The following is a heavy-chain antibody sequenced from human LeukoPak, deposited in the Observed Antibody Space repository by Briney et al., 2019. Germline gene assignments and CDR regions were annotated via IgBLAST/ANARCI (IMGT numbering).Heavy chain of an antibody. D-gene: IGHD6-19*01. CDR1: GGSISSYY. V-gene: IGHV4-59*01. J-gene: IGHJ1*01. CDR2: IYYSGST. Sequence: SETLSLTCTVSGGSISSYYWSWIRQPPGEGLEWIGYIYYSGSTNYNPSLKSRVTISVDTSKNQFSLKLSSVTAADTAVYYCATSGAVAGGYFQHWGQGTLVTVSS. CDR3: ATSGAVAGGYFQH.